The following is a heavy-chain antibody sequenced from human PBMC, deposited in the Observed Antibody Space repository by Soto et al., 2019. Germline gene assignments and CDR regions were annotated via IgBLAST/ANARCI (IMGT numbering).Heavy chain of an antibody. V-gene: IGHV1-2*04. CDR2: INPNSGGT. J-gene: IGHJ6*02. Sequence: GASVRVSCKASGYTFTGYYMHWVRQAPGQGLEWMGWINPNSGGTNYAQKFQGWVTMTRDTSISTAYMELSRLRSDDTAVYYCAMGYGSGDYYYGMDVWGQGTMVTVSS. CDR1: GYTFTGYY. D-gene: IGHD3-10*01. CDR3: AMGYGSGDYYYGMDV.